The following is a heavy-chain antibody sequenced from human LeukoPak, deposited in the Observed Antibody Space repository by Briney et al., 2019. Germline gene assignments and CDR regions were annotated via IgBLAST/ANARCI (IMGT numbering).Heavy chain of an antibody. D-gene: IGHD3-22*01. V-gene: IGHV3-23*01. CDR3: AKYYYDSSGYYWDSAFDI. Sequence: GGSLRLSCTASGFTFSSYAVSWVRQAPGKGREWVSAISGSGGSTYYADSVKGRLTISRDNSKNTLYLQMNSLRAEDTAVYYCAKYYYDSSGYYWDSAFDIWGQGTMVTVSS. CDR2: ISGSGGST. CDR1: GFTFSSYA. J-gene: IGHJ3*02.